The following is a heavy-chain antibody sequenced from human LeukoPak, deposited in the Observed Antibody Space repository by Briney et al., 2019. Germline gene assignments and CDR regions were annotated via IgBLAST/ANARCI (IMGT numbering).Heavy chain of an antibody. Sequence: ASVKVSCKVSGYTFTNYDINWVRQATGQGLEWMGWMNPNSGNTGYAQKFQGRVSMTRNTSISTAYMELSSLRSEDTAVYYCARGIGSTTVTTLEYYFDYWGQGTLVTVSS. CDR2: MNPNSGNT. J-gene: IGHJ4*02. V-gene: IGHV1-8*01. CDR1: GYTFTNYD. CDR3: ARGIGSTTVTTLEYYFDY. D-gene: IGHD4-17*01.